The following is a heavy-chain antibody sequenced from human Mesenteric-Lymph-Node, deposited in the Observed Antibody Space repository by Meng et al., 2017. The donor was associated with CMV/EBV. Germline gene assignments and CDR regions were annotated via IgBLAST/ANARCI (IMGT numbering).Heavy chain of an antibody. V-gene: IGHV3-23*01. CDR1: GFTFSSYG. D-gene: IGHD2-21*01. Sequence: GGSLRLSCVASGFTFSSYGMHWVRQAPGKGLEWVSAISGSGGSTYYADSVKGRFTISRDNSKNTLYLQMNSLRGEDTAIYYCARGGIAAKGFDPWGQGTLVTVSS. CDR2: ISGSGGST. CDR3: ARGGIAAKGFDP. J-gene: IGHJ5*02.